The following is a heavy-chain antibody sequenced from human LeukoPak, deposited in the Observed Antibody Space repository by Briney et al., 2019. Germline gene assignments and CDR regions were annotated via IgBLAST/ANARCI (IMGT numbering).Heavy chain of an antibody. V-gene: IGHV3-7*01. Sequence: GGSLRLSCVASGFPFSSYWMTWVRQAPGKGLEWVANIKQDGSKKSYVDSVKGRFTISRDNAKNSLYLQMNSLRAEDTAVYYCARPLDSSNNYFDYWGQGTLVTVSA. CDR3: ARPLDSSNNYFDY. CDR2: IKQDGSKK. D-gene: IGHD6-13*01. J-gene: IGHJ4*02. CDR1: GFPFSSYW.